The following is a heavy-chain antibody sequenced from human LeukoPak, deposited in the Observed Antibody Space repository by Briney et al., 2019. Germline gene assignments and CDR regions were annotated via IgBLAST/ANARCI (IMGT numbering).Heavy chain of an antibody. Sequence: PGGSLRLSCVASGFTFSSYAMSWVRQAPGKGLEWVSVIGGGSPYYADSVKGRFTISRDNSKNTLYLQMNSLRAEDTAVYYCARAGPITMVRGASLYYYYYMDVWGKGTTVTISS. CDR2: IGGGSP. V-gene: IGHV3-23*01. J-gene: IGHJ6*03. D-gene: IGHD3-10*01. CDR3: ARAGPITMVRGASLYYYYYMDV. CDR1: GFTFSSYA.